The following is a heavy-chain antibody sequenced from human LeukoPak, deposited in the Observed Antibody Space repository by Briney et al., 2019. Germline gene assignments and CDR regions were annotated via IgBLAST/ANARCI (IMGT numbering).Heavy chain of an antibody. CDR3: ARDLYSSGWGYFDY. CDR1: GYSISRGYY. J-gene: IGHJ4*02. D-gene: IGHD6-19*01. CDR2: IYHGGST. V-gene: IGHV4-38-2*02. Sequence: SETLSLTCTISGYSISRGYYWGWIRQPPGKGLEWIGSIYHGGSTYYNPSLKSRVTISLDASENQFSLKLSSVTAADTAVYYCARDLYSSGWGYFDYWGQGTLVTVSS.